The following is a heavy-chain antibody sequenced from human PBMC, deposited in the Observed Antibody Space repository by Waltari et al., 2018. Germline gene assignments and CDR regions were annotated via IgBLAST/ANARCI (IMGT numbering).Heavy chain of an antibody. CDR1: GYTLTELS. J-gene: IGHJ3*02. Sequence: QVQLVQSGAEVKKPGASVKVSCKVSGYTLTELSMHWVRQAPGNGLEWMGGFDPEDGETIYAQKFQGRVTMTEDTSTDTAYMELSSLRSEDTAVYYCATSRCSGGSCYFTYAFDIWGQGTMVTVSS. D-gene: IGHD2-15*01. V-gene: IGHV1-24*01. CDR3: ATSRCSGGSCYFTYAFDI. CDR2: FDPEDGET.